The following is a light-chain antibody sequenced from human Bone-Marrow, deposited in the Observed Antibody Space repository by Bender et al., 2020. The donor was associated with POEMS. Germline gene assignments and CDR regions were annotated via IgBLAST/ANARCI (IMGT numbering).Light chain of an antibody. CDR1: SSDVGAYNY. J-gene: IGLJ3*02. V-gene: IGLV2-14*03. CDR3: SSYTTGRSVV. Sequence: QSALTQPASVSGSPGQSITISCTGTSSDVGAYNYVSWHQHHPGKAPKLIIYDVRNRPSGISRRFSGSKSGSTASLTISGLQAEDEADYYCSSYTTGRSVVFGGGTKVTVL. CDR2: DVR.